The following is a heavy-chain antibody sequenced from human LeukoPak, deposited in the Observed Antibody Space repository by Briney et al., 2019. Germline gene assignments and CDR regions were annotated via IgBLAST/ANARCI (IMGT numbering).Heavy chain of an antibody. CDR1: GGTFSSYA. D-gene: IGHD3-22*01. CDR2: IIPIFGTA. CDR3: AREDSSGYPGDAFDI. Sequence: SVKVSCKASGGTFSSYAISWVRQAPGQGLEWMGGIIPIFGTANYAQKFQGRVTITADESTSTAYMELSSLRSEDTAVYYCAREDSSGYPGDAFDIWGQGTMVTVSS. J-gene: IGHJ3*02. V-gene: IGHV1-69*13.